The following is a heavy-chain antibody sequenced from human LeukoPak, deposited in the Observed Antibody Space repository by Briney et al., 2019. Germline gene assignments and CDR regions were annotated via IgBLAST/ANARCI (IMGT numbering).Heavy chain of an antibody. CDR1: GYSISSGYY. V-gene: IGHV4-38-2*02. CDR2: IYHSGST. Sequence: SETLSLTCTVSGYSISSGYYWGWIRQPPGKGLEWIGSIYHSGSTYYNPSLKSRVTISVDTSKNQFSLKLSSVTAADTAVYYCARKYSSSSLTGYFQHWGQGTLVTVSS. J-gene: IGHJ1*01. CDR3: ARKYSSSSLTGYFQH. D-gene: IGHD6-6*01.